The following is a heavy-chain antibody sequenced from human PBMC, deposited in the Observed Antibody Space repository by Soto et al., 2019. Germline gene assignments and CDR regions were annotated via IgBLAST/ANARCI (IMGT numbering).Heavy chain of an antibody. CDR2: ISGSGGST. Sequence: GGSLRLSCAASGFTFSSYAMSWVRQAPGKGLEWVSAISGSGGSTYYADSVKGRFTISRDNSKNTLYLQMNSLRAEDTAVYYCAKGGGDYVRYYGMDVWGQGTTVTVSS. CDR3: AKGGGDYVRYYGMDV. V-gene: IGHV3-23*01. J-gene: IGHJ6*02. CDR1: GFTFSSYA. D-gene: IGHD4-17*01.